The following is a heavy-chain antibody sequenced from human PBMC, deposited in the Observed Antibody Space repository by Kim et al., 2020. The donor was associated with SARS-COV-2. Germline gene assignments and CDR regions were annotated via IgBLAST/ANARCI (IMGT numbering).Heavy chain of an antibody. CDR2: FDSEDGET. V-gene: IGHV1-24*01. CDR1: GYTLTELS. J-gene: IGHJ4*02. D-gene: IGHD5-12*01. Sequence: ASVKVSCKVSGYTLTELSMHWGRQAPGKGLEWMGGFDSEDGETIYAQKCQGRVTMTEVTSTDTAYMELSSLRSEETAVYYCAASPYSGYLGAPTPAPIDYWGQGTLVTVSS. CDR3: AASPYSGYLGAPTPAPIDY.